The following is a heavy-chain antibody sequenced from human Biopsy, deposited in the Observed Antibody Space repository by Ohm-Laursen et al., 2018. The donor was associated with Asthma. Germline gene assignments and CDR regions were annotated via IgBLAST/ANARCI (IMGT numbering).Heavy chain of an antibody. V-gene: IGHV3-30*18. J-gene: IGHJ3*02. D-gene: IGHD1-1*01. Sequence: SLRLSCVASGFTFSSYGMHWVRQAPGKGLEWVAVISYDGSNKYYADSVKGRFTISRDNSKNTLYLQMNSLRAEDTAVYYCAKESGSNYAFDIWGQGTMVTVSS. CDR2: ISYDGSNK. CDR3: AKESGSNYAFDI. CDR1: GFTFSSYG.